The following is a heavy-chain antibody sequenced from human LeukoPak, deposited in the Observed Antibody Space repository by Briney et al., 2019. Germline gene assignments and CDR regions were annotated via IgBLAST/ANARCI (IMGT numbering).Heavy chain of an antibody. CDR3: AREAVDCSSTSCPNQNYYGVDV. CDR1: GGSISGYY. J-gene: IGHJ6*02. CDR2: IHFGGST. D-gene: IGHD2-2*01. Sequence: SETLSLTCTVSGGSISGYYWSWIRQPPGEGLEWIGFIHFGGSTTYNPSLKSRVTLSVDTSKNQFSLKLSSVTAADTAVYYCAREAVDCSSTSCPNQNYYGVDVWGQGTTVTVSS. V-gene: IGHV4-59*01.